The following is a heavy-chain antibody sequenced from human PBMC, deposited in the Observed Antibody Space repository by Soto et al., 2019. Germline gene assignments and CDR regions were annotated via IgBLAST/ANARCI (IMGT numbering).Heavy chain of an antibody. CDR1: GFTVSSNY. J-gene: IGHJ6*02. V-gene: IGHV3-53*01. CDR2: IYSGGST. D-gene: IGHD3-22*01. Sequence: GGSLRLSCAASGFTVSSNYMSWVRQAPGKGLEWVSVIYSGGSTYYADSVKGRFTISRDNSKNTLYLQMNSLRAEDTAVYYCARDRRYDSSGDYYYYGIDVWGQGTTVTVSS. CDR3: ARDRRYDSSGDYYYYGIDV.